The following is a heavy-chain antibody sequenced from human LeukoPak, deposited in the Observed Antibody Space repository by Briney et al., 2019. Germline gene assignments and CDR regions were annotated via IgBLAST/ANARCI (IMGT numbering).Heavy chain of an antibody. CDR1: GRSISSSSYY. D-gene: IGHD4-17*01. J-gene: IGHJ4*02. CDR2: IYDSGST. V-gene: IGHV4-39*01. Sequence: SETLSLTCTVSGRSISSSSYYWGWIRQPPGKGLEWIGSIYDSGSTYYNPSLKSRVTISVDTSKNQFSLKLSSVTAADTAVYYCARTAVGGTVTGWGQGTLVTVSS. CDR3: ARTAVGGTVTG.